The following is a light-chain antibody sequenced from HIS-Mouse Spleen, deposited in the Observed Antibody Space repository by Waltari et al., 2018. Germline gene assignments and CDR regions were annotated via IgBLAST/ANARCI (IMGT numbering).Light chain of an antibody. V-gene: IGLV3-1*01. Sequence: SYELTQPPSVSVSPGQTASIPCSGDKLGYKYACWYQQKPGQSPVLVSYQDSKRPSGIPERFSGSNSGNTATLTISGTQAMDEADYYCQAWDSSTYVFGTGTKVTVL. CDR1: KLGYKY. CDR3: QAWDSSTYV. CDR2: QDS. J-gene: IGLJ1*01.